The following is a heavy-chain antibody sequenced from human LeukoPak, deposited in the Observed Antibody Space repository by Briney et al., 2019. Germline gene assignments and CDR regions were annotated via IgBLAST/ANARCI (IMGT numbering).Heavy chain of an antibody. V-gene: IGHV3-21*01. D-gene: IGHD3-3*01. CDR2: ISSSSSYI. CDR3: ARDARLHYDFWSGFQDY. Sequence: GGSLRLSCAASGFTFSSYSMNWVRQAPGKGLEWVSSISSSSSYIYYADSVKGRFTISRDNSKNTLYLQMNSLRAEDTAVYYCARDARLHYDFWSGFQDYWGQGTLVTVSS. CDR1: GFTFSSYS. J-gene: IGHJ4*02.